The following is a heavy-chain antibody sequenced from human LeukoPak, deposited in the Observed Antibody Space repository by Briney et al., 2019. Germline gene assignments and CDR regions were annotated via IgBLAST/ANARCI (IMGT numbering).Heavy chain of an antibody. J-gene: IGHJ4*02. CDR3: ASATPYFDY. Sequence: GGSLRLSCAASGFPFTSYAMTWVRQAPGKGLEWVSAISGSGVTTYHADSVKGRFTISRDNAKNSLYLQMNSLRAEDTAVYYCASATPYFDYWGQGTLVTVSS. CDR2: ISGSGVTT. V-gene: IGHV3-23*01. CDR1: GFPFTSYA.